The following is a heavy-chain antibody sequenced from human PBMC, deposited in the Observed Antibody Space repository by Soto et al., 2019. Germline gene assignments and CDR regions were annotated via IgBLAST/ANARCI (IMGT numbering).Heavy chain of an antibody. CDR1: GFSLNGNGVG. J-gene: IGHJ4*02. Sequence: SGPTLVNPTQTLTLTCNFSGFSLNGNGVGVGWIRQPPGKALEWLALIYWAGDLRYSPALKSRLTITQDPSKDQVVLTMTNMDPTDSGTSYCAHGYLQSLSTYHYLDSWGQGIRVTVSS. CDR3: AHGYLQSLSTYHYLDS. V-gene: IGHV2-5*02. CDR2: IYWAGDL. D-gene: IGHD4-4*01.